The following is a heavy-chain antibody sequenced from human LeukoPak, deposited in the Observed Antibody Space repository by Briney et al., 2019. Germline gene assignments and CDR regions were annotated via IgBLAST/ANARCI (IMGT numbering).Heavy chain of an antibody. CDR2: IYPSDSDT. D-gene: IGHD3-16*01. CDR3: ARSIPLWKELRRDWFDP. V-gene: IGHV5-51*01. J-gene: IGHJ5*02. Sequence: GESLKISCRGSGYTFVDYWSGWVRQMPGKGLEWIGFIYPSDSDTRYSPSFQGQVTIPADATMNTAFLQWSSLKASDTAIYYCARSIPLWKELRRDWFDPWGQGTQVTVSS. CDR1: GYTFVDYW.